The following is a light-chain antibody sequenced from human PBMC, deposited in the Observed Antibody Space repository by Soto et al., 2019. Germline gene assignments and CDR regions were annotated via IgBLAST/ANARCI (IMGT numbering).Light chain of an antibody. CDR2: AAS. CDR1: QSISSY. CDR3: QQRYSTPPT. V-gene: IGKV1-39*01. Sequence: EIQMTQSPSSLSASVGDRVTITCRASQSISSYLNWYQQKPGKAPKLLIYAASSLRSGVPSRFSGSGSGTAFSLIIISRQPEDFATYYYQQRYSTPPTFGQGTKVEIK. J-gene: IGKJ1*01.